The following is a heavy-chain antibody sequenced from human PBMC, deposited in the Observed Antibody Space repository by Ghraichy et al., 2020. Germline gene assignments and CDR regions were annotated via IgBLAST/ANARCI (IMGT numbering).Heavy chain of an antibody. CDR3: TTDGKYSSSAEFWFDP. J-gene: IGHJ5*02. CDR2: IKSKTDGGTT. CDR1: GFTFINAW. V-gene: IGHV3-15*01. Sequence: GGSLRLSCAVSGFTFINAWMTWVRQAPGKGLEWVGHIKSKTDGGTTDYAAPVKGRFIISRDDSKNTMYLQMNSLKTEDTAVYYCTTDGKYSSSAEFWFDPWGQGTLVTVSS. D-gene: IGHD6-6*01.